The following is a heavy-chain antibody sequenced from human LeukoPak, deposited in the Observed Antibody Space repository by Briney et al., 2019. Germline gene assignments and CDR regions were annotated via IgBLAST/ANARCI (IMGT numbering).Heavy chain of an antibody. V-gene: IGHV3-74*01. CDR1: GFTFSSYW. J-gene: IGHJ4*02. Sequence: GGSLRLSCAASGFTFSSYWMHWVRQAPGKGLVWVSRINSDGSSTSYADSVKGRFTISRDNAKNTLYLQMNSLRAEDTAVYYCALAVAGTSLDDYWGQGTLVTVSS. CDR2: INSDGSST. CDR3: ALAVAGTSLDDY. D-gene: IGHD6-19*01.